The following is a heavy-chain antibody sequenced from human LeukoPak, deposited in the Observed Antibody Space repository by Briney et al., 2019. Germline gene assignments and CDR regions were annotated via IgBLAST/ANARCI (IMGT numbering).Heavy chain of an antibody. CDR2: ISAYNGNT. V-gene: IGHV1-18*04. CDR1: GYTFTSYG. Sequence: ASVKVSCKASGYTFTSYGISWVRQAPGQGLEWMGWISAYNGNTNYAQKLQGRVTMTTDTSTGTAYMELRSLRSDDTAVYYCARDVKGIAAAGTGAFDIWGQGTMVTVSS. D-gene: IGHD6-13*01. J-gene: IGHJ3*02. CDR3: ARDVKGIAAAGTGAFDI.